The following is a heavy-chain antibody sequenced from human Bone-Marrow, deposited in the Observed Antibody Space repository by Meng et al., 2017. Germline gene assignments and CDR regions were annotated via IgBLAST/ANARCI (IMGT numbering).Heavy chain of an antibody. V-gene: IGHV3-72*01. CDR2: TRNRPRGYTT. Sequence: GESLKISCAASGITFSGSAMHWVRQASGKGLEWVARTRNRPRGYTTEYAASVEGRFTISRDGSKNSLFLQMSSLKTEDTAVYYCVRGGTMSSGYFYGMDVWGQGTTVTVSS. CDR1: GITFSGSA. CDR3: VRGGTMSSGYFYGMDV. J-gene: IGHJ6*02. D-gene: IGHD2-2*01.